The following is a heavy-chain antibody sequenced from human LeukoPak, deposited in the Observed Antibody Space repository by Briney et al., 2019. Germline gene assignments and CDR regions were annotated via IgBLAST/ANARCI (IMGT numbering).Heavy chain of an antibody. CDR2: MNPNSGNT. CDR3: ARQYSSSFYYYYGMDV. Sequence: ASVKVSCKASGYTFTSYDIDWVRQATGQGLEWMGWMNPNSGNTGYAQKFQGRATMTRNTSISTAYMELSSLRSEDTAVYYCARQYSSSFYYYYGMDVWGQGTTVTVSS. V-gene: IGHV1-8*01. D-gene: IGHD6-13*01. CDR1: GYTFTSYD. J-gene: IGHJ6*02.